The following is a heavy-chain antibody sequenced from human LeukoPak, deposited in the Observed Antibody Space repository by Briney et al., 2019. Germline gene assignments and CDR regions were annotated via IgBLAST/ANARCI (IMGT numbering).Heavy chain of an antibody. Sequence: GGSLRLSCAASGFTFSSYAMSWVRQAPGKGLEWVSAISGSGGSTYYADSVKGRFTISRDNSKNTLYLQMNSLRAEDTAVYYCAKDASPSPKDTAMVVFDYWGQGTLVTVSS. CDR3: AKDASPSPKDTAMVVFDY. V-gene: IGHV3-23*01. D-gene: IGHD5-18*01. CDR2: ISGSGGST. J-gene: IGHJ4*02. CDR1: GFTFSSYA.